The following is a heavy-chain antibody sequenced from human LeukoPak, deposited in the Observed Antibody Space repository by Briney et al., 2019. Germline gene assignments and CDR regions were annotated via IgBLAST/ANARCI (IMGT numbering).Heavy chain of an antibody. Sequence: GGSLRLSCAASGFAFIDYDMHWVRQVIGKGLEGVSAIGIRGDTHYSGSVKGRFTIYRENAESSLYLQMNSLRGEDTAVYYCARGYSSSHVPFDYWGQGTLVTVSS. CDR2: IGIRGDT. J-gene: IGHJ4*02. D-gene: IGHD6-6*01. CDR3: ARGYSSSHVPFDY. V-gene: IGHV3-13*01. CDR1: GFAFIDYD.